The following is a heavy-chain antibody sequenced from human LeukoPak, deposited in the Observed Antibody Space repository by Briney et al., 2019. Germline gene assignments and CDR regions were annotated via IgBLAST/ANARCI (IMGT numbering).Heavy chain of an antibody. Sequence: PSETLSLTCTVSGGSISSYYWSWIRQPPGKGLEWIGYIYYSGSTNYNPSLKSRVTISVDTSKNQFSLKLSSVTAANTAVYYCARGLKRYFDWLPPSGFDYWGQGTLVTVSS. V-gene: IGHV4-59*01. J-gene: IGHJ4*02. CDR2: IYYSGST. CDR3: ARGLKRYFDWLPPSGFDY. D-gene: IGHD3-9*01. CDR1: GGSISSYY.